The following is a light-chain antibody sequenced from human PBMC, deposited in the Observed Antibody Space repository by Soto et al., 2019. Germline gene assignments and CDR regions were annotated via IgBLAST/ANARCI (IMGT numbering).Light chain of an antibody. Sequence: DCVMTQSPLSLAVTPGEPAAISCRSNQSVLHSNGKNYLAWFLQKPGQAPQVLIHMGPNRASGVPDRFSVRGSGAEFTLKISRVEAGDVGVYYCMQGLYIAISLGQGTRLHIK. CDR1: QSVLHSNGKNY. V-gene: IGKV2-28*01. J-gene: IGKJ5*01. CDR3: MQGLYIAIS. CDR2: MGP.